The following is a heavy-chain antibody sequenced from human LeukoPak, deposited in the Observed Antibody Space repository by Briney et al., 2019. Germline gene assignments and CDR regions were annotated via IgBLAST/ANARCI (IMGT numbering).Heavy chain of an antibody. Sequence: GGSLRLSCVASGFTFTSDAMNWVRQAPGKGLEWVSFTVSRGTTQYADSVKGRFTVSRDTSKNTLYLQMNSLRADDTAVYYCAKCSTSAYTTGWCNWIDPWGQGTLVTVS. CDR1: GFTFTSDA. V-gene: IGHV3-23*01. J-gene: IGHJ5*02. D-gene: IGHD6-19*01. CDR3: AKCSTSAYTTGWCNWIDP. CDR2: TVSRGTT.